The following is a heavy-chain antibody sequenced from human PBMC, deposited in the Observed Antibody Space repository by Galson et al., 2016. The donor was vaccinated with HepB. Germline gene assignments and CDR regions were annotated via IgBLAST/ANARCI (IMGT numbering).Heavy chain of an antibody. CDR1: GFTFSSYA. CDR2: ISYDGSSK. V-gene: IGHV3-30-3*01. Sequence: SLRLSCAASGFTFSSYAMHWVRQAPGKGLEWVAVISYDGSSKYYADSVKGRFTISRDNSKSTLYVQMNSLRAEDTAVYYCARPRHYDFWSGYSDWGQGALVTVSS. D-gene: IGHD3-3*01. CDR3: ARPRHYDFWSGYSD. J-gene: IGHJ4*02.